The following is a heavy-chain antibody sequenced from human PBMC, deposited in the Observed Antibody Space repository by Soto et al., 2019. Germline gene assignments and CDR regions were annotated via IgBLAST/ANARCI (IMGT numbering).Heavy chain of an antibody. CDR3: ARGHCHYYVSSGYSGMDV. CDR2: MNPNSCNT. Sequence: ASVMVSCKASGYTFTSYDINWVRQAAGQGLEWMGWMNPNSCNTGYAQKFQGRVTMTRNTSISTAYMELSSLRSEAAAVYYCARGHCHYYVSSGYSGMDVWGQGTTVTVSS. V-gene: IGHV1-8*01. CDR1: GYTFTSYD. J-gene: IGHJ6*02. D-gene: IGHD3-22*01.